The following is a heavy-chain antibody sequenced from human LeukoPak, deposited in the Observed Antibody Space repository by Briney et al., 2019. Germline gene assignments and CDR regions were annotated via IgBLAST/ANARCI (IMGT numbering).Heavy chain of an antibody. CDR3: ARVRRGYSYGYVDY. V-gene: IGHV3-23*01. J-gene: IGHJ4*02. Sequence: GGSLRLSCAASGFTLSSAVMSWVRQAPGKGLEWVSGISGSGGSTYYTDSVKGRFTISRDNSKNTLYLQMNSLRAEDTAVYYCARVRRGYSYGYVDYWGQGTLVTVSS. CDR1: GFTLSSAV. D-gene: IGHD5-18*01. CDR2: ISGSGGST.